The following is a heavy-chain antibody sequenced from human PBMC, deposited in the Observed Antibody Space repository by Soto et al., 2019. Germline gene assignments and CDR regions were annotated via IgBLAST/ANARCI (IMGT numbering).Heavy chain of an antibody. D-gene: IGHD6-19*01. V-gene: IGHV3-53*04. Sequence: GGSLRLSCAASGFTVSSNCMSWVRQAPGKGLEWVSVIYSGGSTYYADSVKGRFTISRHNSKNTLYLQMNSLRAEDTAVYYCASQIAVAGREYFDYWGQGTLVTVSS. CDR2: IYSGGST. CDR1: GFTVSSNC. CDR3: ASQIAVAGREYFDY. J-gene: IGHJ4*02.